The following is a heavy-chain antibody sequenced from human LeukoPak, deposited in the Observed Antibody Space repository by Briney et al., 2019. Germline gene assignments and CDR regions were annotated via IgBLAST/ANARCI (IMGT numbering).Heavy chain of an antibody. Sequence: GGSLRLSCAASGLSFSFYAMSWVRQAPGKGLEWVPSISGGGAGTYYADSVRGRFTISRDNSKNTLYLQINSLRAEDTALYYCAKDFVRYNIQFDYWGQGALVTVSS. J-gene: IGHJ4*02. V-gene: IGHV3-23*01. CDR1: GLSFSFYA. CDR3: AKDFVRYNIQFDY. CDR2: ISGGGAGT. D-gene: IGHD1-1*01.